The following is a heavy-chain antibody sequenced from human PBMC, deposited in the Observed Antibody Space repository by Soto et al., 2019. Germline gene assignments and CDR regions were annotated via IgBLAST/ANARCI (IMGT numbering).Heavy chain of an antibody. CDR2: ISAGNGDT. CDR1: GYTFTDYA. V-gene: IGHV1-3*01. CDR3: AAIDLGDY. J-gene: IGHJ4*02. D-gene: IGHD2-2*02. Sequence: QVQLVQSGAEVKKPGASVKVSCRASGYTFTDYAIHWVRQAPGQSLQWMGWISAGNGDTKYLQKFQGRVTFTRDTPASTAYMELTSLISEDTAMYYCAAIDLGDYWGQGTLVTVSS.